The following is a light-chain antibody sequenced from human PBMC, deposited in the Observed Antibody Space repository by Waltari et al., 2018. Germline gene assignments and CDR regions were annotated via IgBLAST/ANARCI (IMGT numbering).Light chain of an antibody. Sequence: EIVLTQSPATLSLSPGERATLSCRASQSVSSHLAWYQQKPGQAPRLLIYDASNRATGIPARFSGSGCGTDFTLTISSLEPEDFAVYYWQQRSNWPLTFGGGTKVEI. J-gene: IGKJ4*01. V-gene: IGKV3-11*01. CDR3: QQRSNWPLT. CDR2: DAS. CDR1: QSVSSH.